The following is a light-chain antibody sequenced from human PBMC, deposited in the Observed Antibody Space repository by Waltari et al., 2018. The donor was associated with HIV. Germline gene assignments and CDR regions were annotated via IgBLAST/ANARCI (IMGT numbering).Light chain of an antibody. J-gene: IGLJ2*01. CDR1: SSDIGAYAY. CDR3: SSYTRTGTLI. Sequence: QPALTQPASGSGSPGQSITIACPGTSSDIGAYAYVSWFQQHPAKAPQLIIFGVNRRPSGVSNRFSGSKSGNTASLAISGLQAEDESDFYCSSYTRTGTLIFGGGTKVTVL. V-gene: IGLV2-14*03. CDR2: GVN.